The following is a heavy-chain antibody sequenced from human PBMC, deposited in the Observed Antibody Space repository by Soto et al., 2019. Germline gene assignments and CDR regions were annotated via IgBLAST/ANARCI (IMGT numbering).Heavy chain of an antibody. CDR2: ISGSGGST. CDR3: AKASAPGGTYFPLWL. Sequence: SLSLSCAASGFTFSSYGMSWVRQAPGKGLEWVSSISGSGGSTYYADSVKGRFTISRDNSKNTLYLQMNSLRAEDTAVYYCAKASAPGGTYFPLWLWGQGTLVTVSS. J-gene: IGHJ4*02. V-gene: IGHV3-23*01. CDR1: GFTFSSYG. D-gene: IGHD1-26*01.